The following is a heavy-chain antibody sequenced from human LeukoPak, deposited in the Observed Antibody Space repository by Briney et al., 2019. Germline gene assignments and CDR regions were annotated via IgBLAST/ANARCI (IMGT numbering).Heavy chain of an antibody. J-gene: IGHJ4*02. Sequence: SEILSLTCTVSGGSISSYYWSWIRQPPGKGLGWIGYIYYSGSTNYDPSLKSRVTISVDTSKNQFSLKLSSVTAADTAVYYCARDTTFDYFDYWGQGTLVTVSS. CDR2: IYYSGST. CDR1: GGSISSYY. CDR3: ARDTTFDYFDY. V-gene: IGHV4-59*12. D-gene: IGHD3-9*01.